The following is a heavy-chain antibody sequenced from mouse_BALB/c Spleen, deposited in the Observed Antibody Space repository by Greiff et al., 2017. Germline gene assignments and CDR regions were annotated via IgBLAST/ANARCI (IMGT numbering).Heavy chain of an antibody. D-gene: IGHD2-4*01. CDR2: IYPGNSDT. CDR1: GYSFTSYW. V-gene: IGHV1-5*01. J-gene: IGHJ2*01. CDR3: TRTPYYDYDVIFEY. Sequence: EFQLQQSGTVLARPGASVKMSCKASGYSFTSYWMHWVKQRPGQGLEWIGAIYPGNSDTSYNQKFKGKAKLTAVTSASTAYMELSSLTNEDSAVYYCTRTPYYDYDVIFEYWGQGTTLTVSS.